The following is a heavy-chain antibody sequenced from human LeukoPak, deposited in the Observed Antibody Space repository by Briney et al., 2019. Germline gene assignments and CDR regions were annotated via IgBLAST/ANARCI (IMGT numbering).Heavy chain of an antibody. J-gene: IGHJ4*02. CDR3: ARGPATDFDY. CDR1: GGSISSSSFY. CDR2: INHSGST. Sequence: SETLSLTCTVSGGSISSSSFYWGWIRQPPGKGLEWIGEINHSGSTNYNPSLKSRVTISVDTSKNQFSLKLSSVTAADTAVYYCARGPATDFDYWGQGTLVTVSS. V-gene: IGHV4-39*07. D-gene: IGHD4-17*01.